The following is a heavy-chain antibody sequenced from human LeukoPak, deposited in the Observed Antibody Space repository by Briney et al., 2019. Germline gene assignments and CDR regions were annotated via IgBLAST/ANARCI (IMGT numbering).Heavy chain of an antibody. Sequence: KPSETLSLTCTLSGDSINDYYWTWIRQPPGQGLEWFGYIYYSGNTNYNPSLKSRVTISLDTSKNQFSLKLTSVTAADTAMYYCARRKAKTPNYFDYWGQGALVTVSS. J-gene: IGHJ4*02. CDR1: GDSINDYY. CDR3: ARRKAKTPNYFDY. V-gene: IGHV4-59*08. CDR2: IYYSGNT.